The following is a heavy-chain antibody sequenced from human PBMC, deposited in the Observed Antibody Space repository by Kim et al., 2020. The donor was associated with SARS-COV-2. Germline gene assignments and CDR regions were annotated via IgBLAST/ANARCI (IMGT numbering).Heavy chain of an antibody. Sequence: ASVKVSCKASGYTFTSYGISWVRQAPGQGLEWMGWISAYNGNTNYAQKLQGRVTMTTDTSTSTAYMELRSLRSDDTAVYYCARVGRSRWLQTPSDYWGQGTLVTASP. CDR2: ISAYNGNT. V-gene: IGHV1-18*01. CDR3: ARVGRSRWLQTPSDY. J-gene: IGHJ4*02. D-gene: IGHD5-12*01. CDR1: GYTFTSYG.